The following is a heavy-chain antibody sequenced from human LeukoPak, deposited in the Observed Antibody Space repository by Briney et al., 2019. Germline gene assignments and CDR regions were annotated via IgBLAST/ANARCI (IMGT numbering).Heavy chain of an antibody. CDR2: IWYDGSNK. CDR1: GFTFGSYG. D-gene: IGHD3-10*01. J-gene: IGHJ4*02. V-gene: IGHV3-33*01. CDR3: ARKRGEDFDY. Sequence: PGGSLRLSCAASGFTFGSYGMHWVRQAPGKGLEWVAVIWYDGSNKYYADSVKGRSTISRDNSKNTLYLQMNSLRAEDTAVYYCARKRGEDFDYWGQGTLVTVSS.